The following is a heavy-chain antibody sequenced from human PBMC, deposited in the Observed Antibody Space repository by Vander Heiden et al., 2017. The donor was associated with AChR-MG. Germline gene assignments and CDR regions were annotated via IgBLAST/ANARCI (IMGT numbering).Heavy chain of an antibody. J-gene: IGHJ6*02. CDR3: AKEFGRGAYGMDV. V-gene: IGHV3-23*01. Sequence: QLLESGGGWVQPGGSLRLPCAASGFTFRPNAMNWVRQAPGKWLEWVSTISETGGGTYYADSVKGRFTISRDNSKNTVYLQMKSLRVEDTALYYCAKEFGRGAYGMDVWGQGTTVTVSS. D-gene: IGHD3-16*01. CDR1: GFTFRPNA. CDR2: ISETGGGT.